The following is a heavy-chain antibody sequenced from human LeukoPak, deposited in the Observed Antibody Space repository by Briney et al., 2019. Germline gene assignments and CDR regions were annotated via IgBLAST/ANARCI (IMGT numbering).Heavy chain of an antibody. D-gene: IGHD6-19*01. CDR1: GFTFSSYG. CDR3: AKDSGSSGCEG. CDR2: ISYDGSNK. V-gene: IGHV3-30*18. Sequence: GRSLRLSCAASGFTFSSYGMHWVRQAPGKGLEWVAVISYDGSNKYYADSVKGRFTISRDNSKNTLYLQVISLRAEDTAVYYCAKDSGSSGCEGWGQGTLVTVSS. J-gene: IGHJ4*02.